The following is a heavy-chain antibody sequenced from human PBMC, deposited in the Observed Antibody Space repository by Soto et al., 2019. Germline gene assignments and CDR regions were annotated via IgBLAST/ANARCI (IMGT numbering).Heavy chain of an antibody. CDR3: AKDHTSLTISYYFDY. D-gene: IGHD4-4*01. Sequence: GGSLRLSCAASGFTFSNAWMSWVRQAPGKGLEWVGRIKSKTDGGTTDYAAPVKGRFTISRDDSKNTLYLQMNSLRAEDTAVYYCAKDHTSLTISYYFDYWGQGTLVTVSS. CDR2: IKSKTDGGTT. V-gene: IGHV3-15*01. J-gene: IGHJ4*02. CDR1: GFTFSNAW.